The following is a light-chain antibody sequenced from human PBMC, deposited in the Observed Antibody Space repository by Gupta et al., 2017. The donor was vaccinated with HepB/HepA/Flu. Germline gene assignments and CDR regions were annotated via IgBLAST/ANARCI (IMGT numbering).Light chain of an antibody. J-gene: IGLJ2*01. Sequence: QLMVSQSSSASASLGSSVKLTCTLSSGYSHYSIGWHQQQPGKAPRFLMKVDSSGRYNKGSGIPYRFSGSSSGAERYLTISNLQSEDEAYDYCETWDSNMWVFGGGTKLTVL. CDR3: ETWDSNMWV. CDR2: VDSSGRY. CDR1: SGYSHYS. V-gene: IGLV4-60*03.